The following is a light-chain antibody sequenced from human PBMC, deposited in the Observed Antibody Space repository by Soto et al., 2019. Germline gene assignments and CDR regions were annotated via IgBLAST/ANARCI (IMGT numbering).Light chain of an antibody. CDR2: ENN. J-gene: IGLJ1*01. CDR1: SSNIGAGYE. Sequence: QSVLTQPPSVSEAPGQRVTISCTGSSSNIGAGYEAHWYQQVPGTAPKLLIYENNNRPSGVPDRFSSSKSGTSASLAITGLQGEDEAEYYCQSYDSSLSGYVLGTGTEFTVL. V-gene: IGLV1-40*01. CDR3: QSYDSSLSGYV.